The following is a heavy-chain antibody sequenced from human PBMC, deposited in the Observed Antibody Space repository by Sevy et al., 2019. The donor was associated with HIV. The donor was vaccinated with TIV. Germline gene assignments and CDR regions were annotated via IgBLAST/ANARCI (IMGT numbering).Heavy chain of an antibody. V-gene: IGHV3-30*18. CDR1: GFTFSSYG. D-gene: IGHD1-26*01. Sequence: GGSLRLSCAASGFTFSSYGMHWVRQAPGKGLEWVAVISYDGSNKYYADSVKGRFTISRDNSKNTLYLQMNSLRAEETAVYYCAKDRERVGYYYYYGMDVWGQGTTVTVSS. CDR3: AKDRERVGYYYYYGMDV. CDR2: ISYDGSNK. J-gene: IGHJ6*02.